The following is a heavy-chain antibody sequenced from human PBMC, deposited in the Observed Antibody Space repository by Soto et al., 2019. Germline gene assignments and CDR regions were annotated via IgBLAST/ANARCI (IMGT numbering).Heavy chain of an antibody. Sequence: QVQLQESGPGLVKPSQTLSLTCTVSGGSISSGGYYWSWIRQHPGKGLEWIGYIYYSGSTYYNPFLKSRVTISVDTSKNQFSLKLSSVTAADTAVYYCARDAVVPAALDAFDIWGQGTMVAVSS. CDR1: GGSISSGGYY. CDR3: ARDAVVPAALDAFDI. D-gene: IGHD2-2*01. CDR2: IYYSGST. J-gene: IGHJ3*02. V-gene: IGHV4-31*03.